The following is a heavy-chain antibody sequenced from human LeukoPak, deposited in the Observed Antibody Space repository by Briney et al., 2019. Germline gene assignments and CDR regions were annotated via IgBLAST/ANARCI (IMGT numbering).Heavy chain of an antibody. J-gene: IGHJ3*02. D-gene: IGHD6-13*01. CDR3: ARYSSSWYGGYDAFDI. CDR1: GFTFSSYG. Sequence: GRSLRLSCAASGFTFSSYGMHWVRQAPGKGLEWVVVIWYDGSNKYYADSVKGRFTISRDNSKNTLYLQMSSLTAEDTAVYYCARYSSSWYGGYDAFDIWGQGTMVTVSS. CDR2: IWYDGSNK. V-gene: IGHV3-33*01.